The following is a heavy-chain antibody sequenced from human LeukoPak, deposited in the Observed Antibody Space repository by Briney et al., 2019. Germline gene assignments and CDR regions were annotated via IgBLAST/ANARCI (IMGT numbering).Heavy chain of an antibody. CDR2: ISAHNGNT. J-gene: IGHJ3*02. Sequence: GASVKVSCKASGYTFTSYGISWVRQAPGQGLEWMGWISAHNGNTNYAQKLQGRVTMTTDTSTSTAYMELRSLRSDDTAVYYCAENYYDSSGDAFDIWGQGTMVTVSS. CDR1: GYTFTSYG. V-gene: IGHV1-18*01. CDR3: AENYYDSSGDAFDI. D-gene: IGHD3-22*01.